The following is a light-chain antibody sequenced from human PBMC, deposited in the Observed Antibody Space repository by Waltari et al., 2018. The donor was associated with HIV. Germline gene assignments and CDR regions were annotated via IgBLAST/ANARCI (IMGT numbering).Light chain of an antibody. CDR3: HQYGNSPST. Sequence: ELVLTQSPGTLSLSPGESATLSCRASQSVNANFFAWYQQRPGQAPRLLIYGASTRAPGIPDRFSGSGSGTDFTLTISRLEPEDFAVYYCHQYGNSPSTFGQGTTLDIK. V-gene: IGKV3-20*01. CDR2: GAS. J-gene: IGKJ2*01. CDR1: QSVNANF.